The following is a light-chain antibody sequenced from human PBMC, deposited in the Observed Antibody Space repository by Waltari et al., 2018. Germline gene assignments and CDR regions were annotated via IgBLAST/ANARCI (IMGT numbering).Light chain of an antibody. CDR1: ALPDQY. CDR2: KDI. CDR3: QSADSSGSL. V-gene: IGLV3-25*03. Sequence: SSDLTQSPSVSVSPGQTARITCSGDALPDQYAFWYQQKPGQAPVLVIYKDIERPSGIPEEFSGSSSGTTFTLTISGVPAEDEAAYYCQSADSSGSLFGGGTKLTVL. J-gene: IGLJ2*01.